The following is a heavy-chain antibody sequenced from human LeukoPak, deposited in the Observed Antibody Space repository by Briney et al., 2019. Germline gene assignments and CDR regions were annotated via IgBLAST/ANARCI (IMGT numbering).Heavy chain of an antibody. J-gene: IGHJ4*02. V-gene: IGHV3-48*02. CDR3: ARGKIGYYYGDYDGY. CDR2: ISTISSTK. CDR1: GFTFSSYD. Sequence: TGGSLRLSCAASGFTFSSYDMNWARQAPGKGLEWVSYISTISSTKHYADSVKGRFTISRDNAKNSLYLQMNSLRDEDTAVYYCARGKIGYYYGDYDGYWGQGTLVTVSS. D-gene: IGHD4-17*01.